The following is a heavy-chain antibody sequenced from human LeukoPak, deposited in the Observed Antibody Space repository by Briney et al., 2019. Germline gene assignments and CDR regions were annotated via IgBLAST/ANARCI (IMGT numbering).Heavy chain of an antibody. Sequence: SETLSLTCTVSGASVSRESWTWIRQPAGKGLEWIGYIYDTGSTTYNPSLQSRLTMSVDTSKNQFSLKLSSVTPADTGVYYCARDGFRTYCGTGCYSDYMDVWGKGATLTVSS. CDR3: ARDGFRTYCGTGCYSDYMDV. J-gene: IGHJ6*03. CDR1: GASVSRES. D-gene: IGHD2-21*02. CDR2: IYDTGST. V-gene: IGHV4-4*07.